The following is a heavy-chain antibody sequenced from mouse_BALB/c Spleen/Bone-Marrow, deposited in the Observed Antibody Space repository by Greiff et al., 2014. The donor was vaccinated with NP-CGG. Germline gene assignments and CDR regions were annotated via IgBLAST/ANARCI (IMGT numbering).Heavy chain of an antibody. Sequence: VQLQQSGAELVRPGTSVKVSCKASGYAFTNYLIEWVKQRPGQGLEWIGVINPGSGGTNYNEKFRGKATLTADKSSSTAYMQLSSLTSDDSAVYFCARCLTGTSAQDFWGQGTSVTVSS. V-gene: IGHV1-54*01. CDR2: INPGSGGT. J-gene: IGHJ4*01. CDR3: ARCLTGTSAQDF. CDR1: GYAFTNYL. D-gene: IGHD4-1*01.